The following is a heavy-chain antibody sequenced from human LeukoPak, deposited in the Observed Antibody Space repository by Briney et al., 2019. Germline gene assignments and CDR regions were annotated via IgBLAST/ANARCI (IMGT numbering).Heavy chain of an antibody. CDR1: GFTFSSYS. V-gene: IGHV3-21*01. CDR2: ISSSSSYI. D-gene: IGHD3-3*01. Sequence: PGGSLRLSCAASGFTFSSYSMNWVRKAPGKGLEWVSSISSSSSYIYYADSVKGRFTISRDNAKNSLYMQMNSLRAEDTAVYYCARDVRGDYYDFWSGYYYFDYWGQGTVVTVSS. CDR3: ARDVRGDYYDFWSGYYYFDY. J-gene: IGHJ4*02.